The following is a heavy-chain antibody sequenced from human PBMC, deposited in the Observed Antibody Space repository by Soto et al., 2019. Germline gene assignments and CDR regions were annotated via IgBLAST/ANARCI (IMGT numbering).Heavy chain of an antibody. D-gene: IGHD3-9*01. CDR2: IYYSGRT. Sequence: SVTLSLTCIGTSASIRRSNSFWAWIRQPPGKGLEWIGNIYYSGRTSYNPSLKSRVTISVDTSKNQFSLKLSSVTAADTAVYFCARRYDILTGSPTGYYYYDLDVWGQRTTVTVS. CDR3: ARRYDILTGSPTGYYYYDLDV. CDR1: SASIRRSNSF. V-gene: IGHV4-39*01. J-gene: IGHJ6*02.